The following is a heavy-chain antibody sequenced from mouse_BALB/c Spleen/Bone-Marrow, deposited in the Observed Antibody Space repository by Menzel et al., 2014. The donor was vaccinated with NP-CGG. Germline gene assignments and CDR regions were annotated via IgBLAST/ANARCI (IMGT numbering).Heavy chain of an antibody. CDR3: TRSGYYGYGWYFDV. CDR1: GHTFTNYF. Sequence: VQLQRSGAELVKPGASVKLSCRVSGHTFTNYFVYWVKQRPGQGLEWIGEINPSNDTPNFNEKFKSKATLTVDKSSSTAYMQLSSLTSEDSAVYYCTRSGYYGYGWYFDVWGAGTTVTVSS. J-gene: IGHJ1*01. CDR2: INPSNDTP. V-gene: IGHV1S81*02. D-gene: IGHD1-2*01.